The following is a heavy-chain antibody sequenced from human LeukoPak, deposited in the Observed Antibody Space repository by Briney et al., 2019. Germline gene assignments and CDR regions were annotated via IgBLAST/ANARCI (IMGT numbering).Heavy chain of an antibody. CDR3: AREDYDYVWGSYRLGY. CDR2: INSDGSST. CDR1: GFTFSSYW. J-gene: IGHJ4*02. Sequence: PGGSLRLSCAASGFTFSSYWMHWVRHAPGKGLVWVSRINSDGSSTSYADSVKGRFTISRDNAKNTLYLQMNSLRAEDTAVYYCAREDYDYVWGSYRLGYWGQGTLVTVSS. V-gene: IGHV3-74*01. D-gene: IGHD3-16*02.